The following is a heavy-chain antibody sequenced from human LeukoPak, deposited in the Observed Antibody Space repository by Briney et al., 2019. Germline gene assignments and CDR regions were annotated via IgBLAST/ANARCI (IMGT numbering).Heavy chain of an antibody. V-gene: IGHV1-69*05. CDR3: ASLGYCSGGSCYF. CDR1: GGTFSSYA. J-gene: IGHJ4*02. CDR2: IIPIFGTA. Sequence: ASVKVSCKASGGTFSSYAISWVRQAPGQGLEWMGGIIPIFGTANYAQKFQGRVTITTDESTSTAYRELSSLRSEDTAVYYCASLGYCSGGSCYFWGQGTLVTVSS. D-gene: IGHD2-15*01.